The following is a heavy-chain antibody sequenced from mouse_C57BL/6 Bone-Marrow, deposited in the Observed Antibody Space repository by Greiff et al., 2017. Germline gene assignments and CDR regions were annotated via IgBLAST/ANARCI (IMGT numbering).Heavy chain of an antibody. V-gene: IGHV1-54*01. CDR3: ARSDYYGSSYYFDY. Sequence: VQLQESGAELVRPGTSVKVSCKASGYAFTNYLIEWVKQRPGQGLEWIGVINPGSGGTNYNEKFKGKETLTADKSSSTAYMQLSSLTSEDSAVYFCARSDYYGSSYYFDYWGQGTTLTVSS. D-gene: IGHD1-1*01. J-gene: IGHJ2*01. CDR2: INPGSGGT. CDR1: GYAFTNYL.